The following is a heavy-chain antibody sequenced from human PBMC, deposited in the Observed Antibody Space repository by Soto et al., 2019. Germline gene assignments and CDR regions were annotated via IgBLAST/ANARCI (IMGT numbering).Heavy chain of an antibody. D-gene: IGHD1-7*01. J-gene: IGHJ6*02. Sequence: ASVKVSCKASAYTLTSYYIHWVRQAPGQGLEWMGIVNPSGGTTSYAQKFQGRVTMTRDTSKSTVYMELTSLRSDDTAVYFCARGGTGTGTTFRYNHDMDVWGQGTTVTVSS. CDR3: ARGGTGTGTTFRYNHDMDV. CDR2: VNPSGGTT. CDR1: AYTLTSYY. V-gene: IGHV1-46*01.